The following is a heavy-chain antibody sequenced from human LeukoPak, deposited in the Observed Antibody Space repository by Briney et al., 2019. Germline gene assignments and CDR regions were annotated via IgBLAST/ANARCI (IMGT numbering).Heavy chain of an antibody. CDR2: ITSSGGST. CDR1: GFTFSYYA. CDR3: VKGDYSGYTFPAFDY. D-gene: IGHD5-12*01. J-gene: IGHJ4*02. V-gene: IGHV3-64D*06. Sequence: PGGSLRLSCSASGFTFSYYAMHWVRQAQGKGLEYVSGITSSGGSTYYTDSVKGRFTISRDNSNNTLYLQMSSLRAEDTAVYYCVKGDYSGYTFPAFDYWGQGTLVSISS.